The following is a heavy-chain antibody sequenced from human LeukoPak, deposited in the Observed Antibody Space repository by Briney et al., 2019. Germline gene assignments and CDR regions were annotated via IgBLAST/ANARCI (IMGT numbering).Heavy chain of an antibody. V-gene: IGHV1-58*02. CDR2: IVVGSGNT. J-gene: IGHJ6*02. D-gene: IGHD6-6*01. CDR3: AAPHSLARTSMDV. CDR1: GFTFTSSA. Sequence: ASVKVSCKASGFTFTSSAMQWVRQARGQRLEWIGWIVVGSGNTNYAQKFQERVTITRDTSTSTAYMELSSLRSEDTAVYYCAAPHSLARTSMDVWGQGTTVTVSS.